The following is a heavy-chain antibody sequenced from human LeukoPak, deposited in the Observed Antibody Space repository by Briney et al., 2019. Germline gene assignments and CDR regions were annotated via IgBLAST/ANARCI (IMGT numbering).Heavy chain of an antibody. CDR2: IWYGGSNK. CDR3: AKDQSGCLDY. D-gene: IGHD6-19*01. CDR1: GFTFSSYG. J-gene: IGHJ4*02. Sequence: GGSLRLSCGASGFTFSSYGMHWVRQAPGKGLEWVAVIWYGGSNKYYADSVKGRFTISRDNSKNALYLQMNSLRAEDTAVYYCAKDQSGCLDYWGQGTLVTVSS. V-gene: IGHV3-30*02.